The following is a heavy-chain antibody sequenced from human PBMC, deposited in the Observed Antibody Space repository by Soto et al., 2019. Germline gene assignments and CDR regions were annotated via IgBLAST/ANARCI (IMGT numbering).Heavy chain of an antibody. CDR1: GFTFGDYA. D-gene: IGHD5-12*01. CDR3: ASSGVATKHIPFDY. V-gene: IGHV3-49*03. J-gene: IGHJ4*01. Sequence: PGGSLRLSCTASGFTFGDYAMSWFRQAPGKGLEWVGFIRSKAYGGTTEYAASVKGRFTISRDDSKSIAYLQMNSLKAEDTAVYYCASSGVATKHIPFDYWGHGSLVTVSS. CDR2: IRSKAYGGTT.